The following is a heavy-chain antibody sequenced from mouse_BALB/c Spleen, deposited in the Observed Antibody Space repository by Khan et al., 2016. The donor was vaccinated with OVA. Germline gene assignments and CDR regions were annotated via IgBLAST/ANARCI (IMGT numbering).Heavy chain of an antibody. CDR2: ISYSGRT. CDR3: ARSVTITTVVATDFDY. D-gene: IGHD1-1*01. V-gene: IGHV3-2*02. Sequence: EVQLQESGPGLVKPSQSLSLTCTVTGYSITSDYAWNWIRQFPGNKLEWMGYISYSGRTSYNPSLKSRIPITRDTSKHQFFLQLNSVTTEDTATYYCARSVTITTVVATDFDYWGQGTTLTVSS. J-gene: IGHJ2*01. CDR1: GYSITSDYA.